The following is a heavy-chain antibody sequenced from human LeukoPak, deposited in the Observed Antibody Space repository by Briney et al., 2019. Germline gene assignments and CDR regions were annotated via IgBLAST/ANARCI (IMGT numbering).Heavy chain of an antibody. CDR2: ISAYNGNT. CDR1: GYTFTSYG. Sequence: VASVKVSCKASGYTFTSYGISWVRQAPGQGLEWMGWISAYNGNTNYAQKLQGRVTMATDTSTSTAYMELRSLRSDDTAVYYCARQNYDFWSGYYYYYYYMDVWGKGTTVTVSS. V-gene: IGHV1-18*01. J-gene: IGHJ6*03. CDR3: ARQNYDFWSGYYYYYYYMDV. D-gene: IGHD3-3*01.